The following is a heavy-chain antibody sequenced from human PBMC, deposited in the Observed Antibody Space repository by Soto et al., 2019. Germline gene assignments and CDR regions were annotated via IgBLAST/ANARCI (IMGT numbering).Heavy chain of an antibody. Sequence: ASVKVSCKASGDTFNFYTINWVRQAPGLGLEWMGRFNPILSFSNSALKFQGRVTLTADKSTSTAYMVLSSLRSEDTAIYYCATSFGSGSRAFDYWDQGALVTVSS. CDR2: FNPILSFS. J-gene: IGHJ4*02. D-gene: IGHD3-10*01. CDR3: ATSFGSGSRAFDY. CDR1: GDTFNFYT. V-gene: IGHV1-69*02.